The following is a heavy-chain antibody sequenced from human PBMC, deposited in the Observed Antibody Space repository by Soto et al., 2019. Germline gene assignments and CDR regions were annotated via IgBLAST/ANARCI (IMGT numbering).Heavy chain of an antibody. CDR1: GYTFTGFY. V-gene: IGHV1-2*02. CDR3: ASIALPAAIGDYYGGDV. D-gene: IGHD2-2*01. J-gene: IGHJ6*02. Sequence: ASVKVSCKASGYTFTGFYIHWVRQAPGQGLEWIGWINPNSGDTNYALNFQGRVSLTRDTSTNTAYMELSRLRFDDTAVYYCASIALPAAIGDYYGGDVWGQGTTVTVSS. CDR2: INPNSGDT.